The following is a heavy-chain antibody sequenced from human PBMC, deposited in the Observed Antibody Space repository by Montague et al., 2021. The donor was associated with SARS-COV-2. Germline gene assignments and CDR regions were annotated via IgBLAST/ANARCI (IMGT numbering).Heavy chain of an antibody. CDR3: AHFGILRYFDP. CDR1: GFSLSTSEVG. CDR2: IYGDDDS. J-gene: IGHJ5*02. D-gene: IGHD3-9*01. V-gene: IGHV2-5*02. Sequence: PALVKPTQALTLTCTFSGFSLSTSEVGVGWIRQPPGKASEFLALIYGDDDSRYKPSLKSRLAITKVTSKNQVVLTVTNVDPVDTATYYCAHFGILRYFDPWGQGTLVTVSS.